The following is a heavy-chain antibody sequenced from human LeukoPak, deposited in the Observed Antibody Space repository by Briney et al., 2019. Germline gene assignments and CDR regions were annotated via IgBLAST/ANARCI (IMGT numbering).Heavy chain of an antibody. V-gene: IGHV1-2*02. J-gene: IGHJ4*02. Sequence: ASVKVSCKTSGYPFSDYYIHWIRQASGQGLESMGWINPKNGDTKYAQRSQDRLTITMDTSIDTVYMELRSLRYDDTAVYYCARLSALWGQGTLVTVSS. CDR2: INPKNGDT. CDR1: GYPFSDYY. CDR3: ARLSAL.